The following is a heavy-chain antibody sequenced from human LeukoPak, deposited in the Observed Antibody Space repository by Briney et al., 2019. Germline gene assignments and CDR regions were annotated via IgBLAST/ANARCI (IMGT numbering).Heavy chain of an antibody. J-gene: IGHJ4*02. Sequence: PGGSPRLSCAASGFTFSSYEMNWVRQAPGKGLEWVSYISSSGSNIYYADSVKGRFTISRDNAKNSLYLQMNSLRAEDTAVYYCARMHGEIDYWGQGTLVTVSS. CDR1: GFTFSSYE. D-gene: IGHD3-10*01. CDR3: ARMHGEIDY. CDR2: ISSSGSNI. V-gene: IGHV3-48*03.